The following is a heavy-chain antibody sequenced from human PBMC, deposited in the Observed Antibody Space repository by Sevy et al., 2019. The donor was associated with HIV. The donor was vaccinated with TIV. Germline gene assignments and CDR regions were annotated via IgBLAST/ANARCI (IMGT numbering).Heavy chain of an antibody. CDR2: VNYRGST. V-gene: IGHV4-59*01. CDR1: GGSISSYY. CDR3: ARDSSTGITVHGVVTYGMDV. J-gene: IGHJ6*02. D-gene: IGHD3-3*01. Sequence: SETLSLTCAVSGGSISSYYWTWIRQPPGKGVEWIGYVNYRGSTNYNPPLKSRLTMSVDISKNQFSLKLTSVTAADTAVYYCARDSSTGITVHGVVTYGMDVWGQGTTVTVSS.